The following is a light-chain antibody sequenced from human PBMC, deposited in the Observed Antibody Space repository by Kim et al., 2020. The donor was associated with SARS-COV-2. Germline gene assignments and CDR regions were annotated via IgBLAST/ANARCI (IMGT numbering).Light chain of an antibody. J-gene: IGLJ2*01. CDR2: SNN. CDR1: SSNIGDNT. Sequence: QSVLTQPPSTSGTPGQRVTISCSGSSSNIGDNTVNWYQQRPGAASIVVIYSNNQRPSGVPDRISGSKSGTSSSLAISGLQSEDEADYYCAAWDDGLRGVVFGGGTKVTVL. V-gene: IGLV1-44*01. CDR3: AAWDDGLRGVV.